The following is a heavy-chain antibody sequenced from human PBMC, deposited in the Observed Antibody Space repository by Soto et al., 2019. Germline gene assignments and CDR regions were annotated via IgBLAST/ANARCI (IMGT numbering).Heavy chain of an antibody. J-gene: IGHJ6*02. D-gene: IGHD6-19*01. CDR1: GVTFSKFI. CDR3: AKVRYSSPMGYYYGMDV. CDR2: IIPIFGTA. Sequence: QVQLEQSGGEVKKPGSSVKVSCKASGVTFSKFIMTWVRQAPGLGLEWVGGIIPIFGTANYAQKFQGRVTLTADESTSPSYLEVSNLRSEDTAVYYCAKVRYSSPMGYYYGMDVWGQGTAVTVSS. V-gene: IGHV1-69*01.